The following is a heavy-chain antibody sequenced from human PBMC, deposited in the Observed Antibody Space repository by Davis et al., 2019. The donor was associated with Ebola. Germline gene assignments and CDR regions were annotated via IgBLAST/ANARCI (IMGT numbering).Heavy chain of an antibody. Sequence: PSETLSLTCTVSGGSISSYYWSWIRQLPGKGLEWIGYIYYSGSTNYNPSLKSRVTISVDTSKSQFSLKLGSVTAADTAVYYCARYYGDYGPYYYGMDVWGQGTTVTVSS. CDR2: IYYSGST. CDR3: ARYYGDYGPYYYGMDV. D-gene: IGHD4-17*01. V-gene: IGHV4-59*08. J-gene: IGHJ6*02. CDR1: GGSISSYY.